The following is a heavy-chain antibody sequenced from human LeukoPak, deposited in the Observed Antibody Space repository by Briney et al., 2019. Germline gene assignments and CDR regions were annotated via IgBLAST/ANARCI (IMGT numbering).Heavy chain of an antibody. Sequence: PGRSLTLSCAASGFTFSNYTMNLVRQAPGKGLEWVSYISSSGSTIYYADPVKGRFTISRDNAKNSLYLQMNSLRAEDTAVYYCAERGITMIGGVWGKGTTVTISS. V-gene: IGHV3-48*04. D-gene: IGHD3-10*02. CDR1: GFTFSNYT. CDR3: AERGITMIGGV. CDR2: ISSSGSTI. J-gene: IGHJ6*04.